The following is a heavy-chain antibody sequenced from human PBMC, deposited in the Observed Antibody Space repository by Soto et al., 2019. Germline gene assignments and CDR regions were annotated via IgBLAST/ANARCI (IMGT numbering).Heavy chain of an antibody. CDR2: IFYDGRT. V-gene: IGHV4-31*03. CDR1: GYSISSGGYY. CDR3: AREERSGYYGAAY. Sequence: QVQLQETGPGLVKPSQTLSLTCTVSGYSISSGGYYWSWIRQFPGRGLEWIGYIFYDGRTGYNPSLKSRISISVESSKNQFSLRLSSVTAADTAVYFCAREERSGYYGAAYWGKGTLVTVSS. D-gene: IGHD3-3*01. J-gene: IGHJ4*02.